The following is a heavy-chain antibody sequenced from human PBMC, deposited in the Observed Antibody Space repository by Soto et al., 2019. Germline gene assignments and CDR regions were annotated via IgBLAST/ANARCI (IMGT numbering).Heavy chain of an antibody. CDR2: INWNSGNI. J-gene: IGHJ4*02. V-gene: IGHV3-9*01. CDR3: ANGTKYCSSGVCSVFDY. D-gene: IGHD2-8*01. Sequence: EVQVAESGGGSVQPGRYLRHSCEASGFSFDEYAMHWVRQVRGKGLEWVSSINWNSGNIGYADSVRGRFTISRDNAKNSLYLQMNSLRPEDTAFYYCANGTKYCSSGVCSVFDYWGQGTLVTVSS. CDR1: GFSFDEYA.